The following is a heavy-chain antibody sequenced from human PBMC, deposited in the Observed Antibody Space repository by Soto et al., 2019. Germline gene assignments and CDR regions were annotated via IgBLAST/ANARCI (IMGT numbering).Heavy chain of an antibody. D-gene: IGHD2-15*01. J-gene: IGHJ4*02. CDR2: IIPIFGTA. CDR1: GGTFSSYA. CDR3: ARSDRRYCSGGSCAYYFDY. V-gene: IGHV1-69*06. Sequence: EASVKVSCKASGGTFSSYAIGWVRQAPGQGLEWMGGIIPIFGTANYAQKFQGTVTITADKSTSTAYMELSSLRSEDTAVYYCARSDRRYCSGGSCAYYFDYWGQGTLVTVSS.